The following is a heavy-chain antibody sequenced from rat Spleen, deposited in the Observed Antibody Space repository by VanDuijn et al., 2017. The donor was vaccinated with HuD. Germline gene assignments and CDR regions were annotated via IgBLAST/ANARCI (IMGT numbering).Heavy chain of an antibody. CDR2: ISSDGGRN. V-gene: IGHV5S13*01. D-gene: IGHD1-10*01. Sequence: EVQLVESGGGLVQPGRSLKLSCAASGFTFSNTGMVWVRQTPTKGLEWVATISSDGGRNFYRDSVKGRFTISRDNAQNTLYLQMNSLRSEDTATYYCTRGDNNWGHWGQGVMVTVSS. CDR3: TRGDNNWGH. J-gene: IGHJ2*01. CDR1: GFTFSNTG.